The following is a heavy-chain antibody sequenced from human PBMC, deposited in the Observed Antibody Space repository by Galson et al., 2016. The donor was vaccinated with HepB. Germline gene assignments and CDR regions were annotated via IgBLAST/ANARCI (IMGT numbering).Heavy chain of an antibody. J-gene: IGHJ5*02. D-gene: IGHD1-1*01. V-gene: IGHV3-23*01. CDR3: AAGMGYGWFDP. CDR2: IVHNGERT. CDR1: GLTLSTSD. Sequence: SLRLSCAASGLTLSTSDLSWVRQAPGKGLEWVSAIVHNGERTYYAESVKGRFTMSRDNSKNTLFLQMHSLRADDTAVYYCAAGMGYGWFDPWGQGTPVTVSS.